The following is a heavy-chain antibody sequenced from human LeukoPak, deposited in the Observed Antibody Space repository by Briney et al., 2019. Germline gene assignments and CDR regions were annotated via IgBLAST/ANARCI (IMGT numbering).Heavy chain of an antibody. V-gene: IGHV4-39*01. CDR1: GGSISSSSYY. J-gene: IGHJ4*02. D-gene: IGHD6-19*01. CDR2: IYYSGST. CDR3: TRGRVAGQY. Sequence: SETLSLTCTVSGGSISSSSYYWGWIRQPPGKGLEWIGSIYYSGSTYYNPSLKSRVTISVDTSKNQFSLKLSSVTAADTAVYYCTRGRVAGQYWGQGTLVTVSS.